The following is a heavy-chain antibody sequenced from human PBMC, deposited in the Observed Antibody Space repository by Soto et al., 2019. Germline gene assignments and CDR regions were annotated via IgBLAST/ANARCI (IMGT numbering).Heavy chain of an antibody. J-gene: IGHJ4*02. CDR3: ATTPEVAEASTRGDY. V-gene: IGHV3-48*01. Sequence: EVQLVESGGGLVQPGGCLRLSCAASGFTFSSQSMNWVRQAPGKGLEWVAYISSSSSYMYYADSVKGRFTISRDDAKNALFLQMSSLRAEDTAVYYVATTPEVAEASTRGDYWGQGTLVTVSS. CDR2: ISSSSSYM. D-gene: IGHD6-19*01. CDR1: GFTFSSQS.